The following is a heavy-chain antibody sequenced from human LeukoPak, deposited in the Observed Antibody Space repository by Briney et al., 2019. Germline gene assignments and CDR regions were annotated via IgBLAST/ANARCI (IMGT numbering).Heavy chain of an antibody. J-gene: IGHJ4*02. CDR2: SGTVGDT. CDR1: GFTSSAYD. CDR3: VRAATPYIINGRRFDY. Sequence: GGSLRLSCAASGFTSSAYDMHWVRRITGGGLEWVSTSGTVGDTFYSDSVKGRFTISRENAKNSVHLQMNSLRVEDSAIYFCVRAATPYIINGRRFDYWGQGTLVTVSS. V-gene: IGHV3-13*04. D-gene: IGHD6-25*01.